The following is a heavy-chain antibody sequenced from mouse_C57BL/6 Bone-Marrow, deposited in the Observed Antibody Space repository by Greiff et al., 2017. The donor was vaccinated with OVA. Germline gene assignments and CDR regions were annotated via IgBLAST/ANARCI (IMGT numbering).Heavy chain of an antibody. J-gene: IGHJ3*01. V-gene: IGHV1-52*01. Sequence: QVQLQQPGAELVRPGSSVKLSCKASGYTFTSYWMHWVKQRPIQGLEWIGNIDPSDSETHYNQKFKDKATLTVDKSSSTAYMQLSSLTSEDSAVHYCARRGIGGFAYWGQGTLVTVSA. CDR2: IDPSDSET. CDR1: GYTFTSYW. CDR3: ARRGIGGFAY.